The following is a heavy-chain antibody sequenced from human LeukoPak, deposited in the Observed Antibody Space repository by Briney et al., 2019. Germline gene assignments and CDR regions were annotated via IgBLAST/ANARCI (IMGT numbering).Heavy chain of an antibody. J-gene: IGHJ4*02. D-gene: IGHD2-2*01. CDR2: INQDGSAK. Sequence: GGSLRLSCAASGFTFSTYWMTWVRQAPGKGLEWVANINQDGSAKYYVDSVKGRFTISRGNAKNSLFLQMNSLRAEDTAVYYCARGSTRAAGRFDYWGQGTLVTVSS. V-gene: IGHV3-7*04. CDR1: GFTFSTYW. CDR3: ARGSTRAAGRFDY.